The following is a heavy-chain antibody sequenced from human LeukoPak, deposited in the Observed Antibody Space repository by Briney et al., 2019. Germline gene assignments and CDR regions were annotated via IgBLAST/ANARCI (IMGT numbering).Heavy chain of an antibody. J-gene: IGHJ4*02. V-gene: IGHV3-11*04. D-gene: IGHD2-2*01. CDR1: GFTFSDYY. Sequence: GGSLRLSCAASGFTFSDYYMSWIRQAPGKGLEWISYISSGGSSIYYADSVKGRFTISRDNAKNSLYLQMNSLRAEDTAVYYCVRRSSTSESFDYWGQGTLVTVSS. CDR3: VRRSSTSESFDY. CDR2: ISSGGSSI.